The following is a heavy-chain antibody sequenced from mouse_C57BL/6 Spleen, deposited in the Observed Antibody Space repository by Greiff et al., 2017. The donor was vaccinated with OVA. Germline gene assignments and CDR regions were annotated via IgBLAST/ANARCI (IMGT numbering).Heavy chain of an antibody. D-gene: IGHD2-4*01. CDR2: IYPGSGNT. Sequence: VQLQQSGAELVRPGASVKLSCKASGYTFTDYYINWVKQRPGQGLEWIARIYPGSGNTYYNEKFKGKATLTAEKSSSTAYMQLSSLTSEDSAVYFCATFDYDGAYWGQGTLVTVSA. CDR3: ATFDYDGAY. V-gene: IGHV1-76*01. CDR1: GYTFTDYY. J-gene: IGHJ3*01.